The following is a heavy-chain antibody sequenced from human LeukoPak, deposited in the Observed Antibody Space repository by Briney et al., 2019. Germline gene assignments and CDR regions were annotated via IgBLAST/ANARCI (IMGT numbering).Heavy chain of an antibody. V-gene: IGHV3-21*01. Sequence: GGSLRLSCAASGFTFSSYNMNWVRQAPGKGLEWVSSITSTGSYTFYADSVKGRFTISRDNAKNSLYLQMNSLRVEDTGVYYCASWGEGALDNWGQGTLVTVSS. J-gene: IGHJ4*02. CDR1: GFTFSSYN. CDR2: ITSTGSYT. D-gene: IGHD1-26*01. CDR3: ASWGEGALDN.